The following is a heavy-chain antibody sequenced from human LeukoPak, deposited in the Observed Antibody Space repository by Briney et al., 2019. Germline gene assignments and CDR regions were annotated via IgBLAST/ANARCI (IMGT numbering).Heavy chain of an antibody. CDR3: ARGRGSGHKENWFDP. V-gene: IGHV1-8*01. J-gene: IGHJ5*02. D-gene: IGHD6-19*01. CDR2: MNPNSGNT. Sequence: ASVKVSCKASGYTFTTYDINWVRQATGQGLEWMGWMNPNSGNTGYTQKFQGRVTMTRNTSISTAYMELSSLRSEDTAVYYCARGRGSGHKENWFDPWAQGTLVTVSS. CDR1: GYTFTTYD.